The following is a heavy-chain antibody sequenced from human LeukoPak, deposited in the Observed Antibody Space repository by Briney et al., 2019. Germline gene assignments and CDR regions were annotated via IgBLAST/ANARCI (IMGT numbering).Heavy chain of an antibody. D-gene: IGHD3-10*01. J-gene: IGHJ6*04. CDR2: INSDGSST. CDR1: GFTFSSYW. CDR3: ARITMVRGVYYYYGMDV. Sequence: GGSLRLSCAASGFTFSSYWMHWVRQAPGKGLVWASRINSDGSSTSYADSVKGRFTISRDNAKNTLYLQMNSLRAEDTAVYYCARITMVRGVYYYYGMDVWGKGTTVTVSS. V-gene: IGHV3-74*01.